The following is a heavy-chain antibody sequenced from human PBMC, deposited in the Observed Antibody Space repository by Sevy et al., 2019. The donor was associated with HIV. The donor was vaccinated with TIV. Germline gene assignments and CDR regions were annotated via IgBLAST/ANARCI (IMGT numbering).Heavy chain of an antibody. CDR1: GGSFSGYY. CDR2: INHSGST. J-gene: IGHJ6*02. CDR3: ARVVVTMVQGVISNYYGMDV. V-gene: IGHV4-34*01. D-gene: IGHD3-10*01. Sequence: SETLSLTCAVYGGSFSGYYWSWNRQPPGKGLEWIGEINHSGSTNYNPSLKSRVTISVDTSKNQFSLKLSSVTAADTAVYYCARVVVTMVQGVISNYYGMDVWGQGTTVTVSS.